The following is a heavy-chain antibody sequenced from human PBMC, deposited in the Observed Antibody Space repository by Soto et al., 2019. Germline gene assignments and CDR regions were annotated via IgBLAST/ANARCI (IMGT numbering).Heavy chain of an antibody. CDR2: INHSGST. D-gene: IGHD6-19*01. J-gene: IGHJ2*01. CDR1: GGSFSGYY. Sequence: SETLSLTCAVYGGSFSGYYWSWIRQPPGKGLEWIGEINHSGSTNYNPSLKSRVTISVDTSKNQFSLKLSSVTAADTAVYYCARGASHGYSSGWYLAWYFDLWGRGTLVTVSS. CDR3: ARGASHGYSSGWYLAWYFDL. V-gene: IGHV4-34*01.